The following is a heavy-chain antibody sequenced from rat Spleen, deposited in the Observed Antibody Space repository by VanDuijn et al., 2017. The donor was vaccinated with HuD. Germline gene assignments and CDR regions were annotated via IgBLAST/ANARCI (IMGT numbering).Heavy chain of an antibody. CDR1: GFSLTSYY. D-gene: IGHD5-1*01. CDR3: ASLGGDY. V-gene: IGHV2S12*01. CDR2: ISSGGST. J-gene: IGHJ2*01. Sequence: QVQLKETGPGLVQPTQTLSITCTVSGFSLTSYYMQWVRQPPGKGLEWIAAISSGGSTYYNSALKSRLSISRDTSKSQVFLKMNSLQTEDTAMYFCASLGGDYWGQGVMVTVSS.